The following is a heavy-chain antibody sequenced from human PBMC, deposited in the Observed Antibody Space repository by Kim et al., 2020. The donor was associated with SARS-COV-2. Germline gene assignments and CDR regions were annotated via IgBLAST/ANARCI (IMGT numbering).Heavy chain of an antibody. CDR3: TRDFRSACRGTSCHYFDF. D-gene: IGHD2-2*01. J-gene: IGHJ4*02. CDR1: GFTFTSYG. CDR2: INNDNGNS. V-gene: IGHV1-18*01. Sequence: ASVKVSCKASGFTFTSYGISWVRQAPGQGLEWMAWINNDNGNSNFVQSYRGRVSVTRDTSTSTAYMELRSLRSDDTGVYYRTRDFRSACRGTSCHYFDFWGQGTLVTVSS.